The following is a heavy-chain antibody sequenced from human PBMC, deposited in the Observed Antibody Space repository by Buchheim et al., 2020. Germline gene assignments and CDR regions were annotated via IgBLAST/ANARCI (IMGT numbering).Heavy chain of an antibody. J-gene: IGHJ6*03. CDR3: AKDGPPYKIVGATRYYSYYMDV. CDR1: GFTFSSYA. Sequence: EVQLLESGGVWVQPGGSLRLSCAASGFTFSSYAMSWVRQAPGKGLEWVSAISGSGGSTYYAHSVKGRFTISRENPKNTPSLQMNSVIAEDTAVYYCAKDGPPYKIVGATRYYSYYMDVWGKGTT. D-gene: IGHD1-26*01. V-gene: IGHV3-23*01. CDR2: ISGSGGST.